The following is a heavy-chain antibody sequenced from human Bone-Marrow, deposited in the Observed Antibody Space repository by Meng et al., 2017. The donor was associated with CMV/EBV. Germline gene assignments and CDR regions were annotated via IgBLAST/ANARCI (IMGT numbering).Heavy chain of an antibody. Sequence: GESLKISCAASGFTFSSYAMHWVRQAPGKGLEWVAVISYDGSNKYYADSVKGRFTISRDNSKNTLYLQMNSLRAEDTAVYYCARDEYCSSTSCYRGGMDVWGQGTTVTVSS. CDR1: GFTFSSYA. CDR2: ISYDGSNK. CDR3: ARDEYCSSTSCYRGGMDV. D-gene: IGHD2-2*02. V-gene: IGHV3-30-3*01. J-gene: IGHJ6*02.